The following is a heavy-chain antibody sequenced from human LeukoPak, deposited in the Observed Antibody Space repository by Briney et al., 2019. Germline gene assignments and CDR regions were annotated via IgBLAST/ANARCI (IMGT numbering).Heavy chain of an antibody. D-gene: IGHD2-2*01. CDR2: IYYSGST. J-gene: IGHJ4*02. Sequence: SETLSLTCTVSGGSISSYYWSWIRQPPGKGLEWIGYIYYSGSTNYNPSLKSRVTISVDKSKNQFSLKLSSVTAADTAVYYCARHGACSSTSCYPDYWGQGTLVTVSS. V-gene: IGHV4-59*08. CDR1: GGSISSYY. CDR3: ARHGACSSTSCYPDY.